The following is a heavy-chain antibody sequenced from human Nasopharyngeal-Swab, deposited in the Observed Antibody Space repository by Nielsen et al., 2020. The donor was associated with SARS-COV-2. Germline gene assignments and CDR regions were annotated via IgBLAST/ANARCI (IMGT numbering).Heavy chain of an antibody. V-gene: IGHV1-18*01. D-gene: IGHD3-22*01. Sequence: ASVKVSCKASGYTFTSYGISWVRQAPGQGLEWMGWISAYNGNTNYAQKLQGSVTMTTDTSTSTAYMELRSLRSDDTAVYYCARDHHYYDSSGYYTYYYYGMDVWGQGTTVTVSS. CDR3: ARDHHYYDSSGYYTYYYYGMDV. CDR1: GYTFTSYG. J-gene: IGHJ6*02. CDR2: ISAYNGNT.